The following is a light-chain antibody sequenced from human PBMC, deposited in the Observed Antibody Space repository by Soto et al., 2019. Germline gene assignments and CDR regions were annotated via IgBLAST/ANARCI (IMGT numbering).Light chain of an antibody. J-gene: IGKJ1*01. CDR1: QTVTNNY. Sequence: EVVLTQSPGTLSFSPGERATLSCRASQTVTNNYLAWYQQKPGQAPRLLIYDTSSRATGIPDTFSGSGSGTDFTLTISRLEPEDSAMYYCQQYGGAPRTFGQGTKVDI. CDR3: QQYGGAPRT. CDR2: DTS. V-gene: IGKV3-20*01.